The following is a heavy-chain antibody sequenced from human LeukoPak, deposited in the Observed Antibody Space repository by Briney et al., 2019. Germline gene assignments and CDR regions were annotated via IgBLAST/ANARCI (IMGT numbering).Heavy chain of an antibody. Sequence: SETLSLTCTVSGGSISSSSYYWGWIRQPPGKGLEWIGSIYYSGSTYYNPSLKSRVTISVDTSKNQFSLKLSSVTAADTAVYYCARSRKDIVLMVYAKKEVYYYYMDVWGKGTTVTVSS. J-gene: IGHJ6*03. D-gene: IGHD2-8*01. CDR3: ARSRKDIVLMVYAKKEVYYYYMDV. V-gene: IGHV4-39*07. CDR2: IYYSGST. CDR1: GGSISSSSYY.